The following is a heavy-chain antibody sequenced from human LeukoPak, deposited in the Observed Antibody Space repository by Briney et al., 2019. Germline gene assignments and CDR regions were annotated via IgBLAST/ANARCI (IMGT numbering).Heavy chain of an antibody. CDR3: AREGAYEDDFDY. D-gene: IGHD3-3*01. CDR2: IKQDGSEK. V-gene: IGHV3-7*01. CDR1: GFTFRNYW. J-gene: IGHJ4*02. Sequence: GGSLRLSCVGSGFTFRNYWMSWVRQAPGKGLEWVAKIKQDGSEKYYVDSVKGRFTISRDNAKRSLYLQMNSPRAEDTALYFCAREGAYEDDFDYWGQGTLVTVSS.